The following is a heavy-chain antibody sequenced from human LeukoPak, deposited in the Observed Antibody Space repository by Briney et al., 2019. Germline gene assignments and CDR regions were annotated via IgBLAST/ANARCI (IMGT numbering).Heavy chain of an antibody. CDR3: ARDLVTVTKGFDI. CDR2: MYYTGST. CDR1: GDSISSHY. J-gene: IGHJ3*02. D-gene: IGHD4-17*01. Sequence: SETLSLTCTVSGDSISSHYWSWIRQPPGKGLELIAYMYYTGSTNYNPSLKSRVTISVDTSQNQFSLKLSSVTAADTAVYYCARDLVTVTKGFDIWGQGTMVSVSS. V-gene: IGHV4-59*11.